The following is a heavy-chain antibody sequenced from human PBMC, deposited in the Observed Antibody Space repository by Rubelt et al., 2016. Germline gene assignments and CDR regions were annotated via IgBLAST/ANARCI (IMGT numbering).Heavy chain of an antibody. J-gene: IGHJ2*01. CDR3: VLACLITGYHPTSVTVTWY. V-gene: IGHV3-74*01. D-gene: IGHD1-20*01. Sequence: EVQLVESGGGLVQPGRSLRLSCAASGFTFDDYAMHWVRQAPGKGLVWVSRINSDGSSTSYADSVKGRFTISSAPTKAPDVFPIISGCRHPKDNSPVVLACLITGYHPTSVTVTWY. CDR2: INSDGSST. CDR1: GFTFDDYA.